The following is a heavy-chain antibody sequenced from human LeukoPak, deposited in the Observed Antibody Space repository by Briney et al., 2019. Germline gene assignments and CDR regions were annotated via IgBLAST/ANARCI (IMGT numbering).Heavy chain of an antibody. J-gene: IGHJ3*02. Sequence: ASVKVSCKASGYTFTGYYMHWVRQAPGQGLEWMGWINPNSGGTNYAQKFQGRVTMTRDTSISTAYMELSRLRSDDTAVYYCASALSYSSGWYIGAFDIWGQGTMVTVSS. V-gene: IGHV1-2*02. CDR3: ASALSYSSGWYIGAFDI. CDR2: INPNSGGT. CDR1: GYTFTGYY. D-gene: IGHD6-19*01.